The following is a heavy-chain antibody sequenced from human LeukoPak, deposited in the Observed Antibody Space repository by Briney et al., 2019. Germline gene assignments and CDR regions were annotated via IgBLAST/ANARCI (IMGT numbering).Heavy chain of an antibody. CDR3: ARSLVPAVGYFDY. D-gene: IGHD2-2*01. CDR2: INHSGST. V-gene: IGHV4-34*01. Sequence: SETLSLTCAVYGGSFSGYYWSWIRQPPGKGPEWIGEINHSGSTNYNPSLKSRVTISVDTSKNQFSLKLSSVTAADTAVYYCARSLVPAVGYFDYWGQGTLVTVSS. CDR1: GGSFSGYY. J-gene: IGHJ4*01.